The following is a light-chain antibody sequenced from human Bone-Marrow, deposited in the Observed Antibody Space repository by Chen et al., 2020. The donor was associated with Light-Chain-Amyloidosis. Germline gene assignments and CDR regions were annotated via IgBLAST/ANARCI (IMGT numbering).Light chain of an antibody. CDR1: QTISSNY. J-gene: IGKJ4*01. Sequence: EIVLTQSPGTLSLSPGEGANLSCRARQTISSNYLTWYQQKFGQAPRLLIYGSSSRATGIPDRFTGSGSGTDFTLTINRLEPEDFAMYDSKQYGTSPLTFGGGTKVEIK. CDR2: GSS. CDR3: KQYGTSPLT. V-gene: IGKV3-20*01.